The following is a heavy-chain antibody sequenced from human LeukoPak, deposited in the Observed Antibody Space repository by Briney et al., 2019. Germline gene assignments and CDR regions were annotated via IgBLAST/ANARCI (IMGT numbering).Heavy chain of an antibody. CDR2: IIPIFGTA. D-gene: IGHD6-13*01. CDR1: GGTFSSYA. V-gene: IGHV1-69*05. CDR3: AGQQLVIRAFDI. Sequence: GASVKVSCKASGGTFSSYAISWVRQAPGQGLEWMGGIIPIFGTANYAQKFQGRVTITTDESTSTACMELSSLRSEDTAVYYCAGQQLVIRAFDIWGQGTMVTVSS. J-gene: IGHJ3*02.